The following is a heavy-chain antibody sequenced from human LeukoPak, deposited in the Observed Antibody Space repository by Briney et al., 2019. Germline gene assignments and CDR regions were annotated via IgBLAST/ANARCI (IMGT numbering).Heavy chain of an antibody. D-gene: IGHD2-2*01. CDR2: INYTGST. Sequence: PSETLSLTCAVYGGTFSGYYWNWIRQPPGKGLEWIGEINYTGSTNYNPSLKSRVTISVDTSKNQFSLKLSSVTAADTAVYYCARSSSTSLNWFDPWGQGTLVTVSS. CDR3: ARSSSTSLNWFDP. CDR1: GGTFSGYY. J-gene: IGHJ5*02. V-gene: IGHV4-34*01.